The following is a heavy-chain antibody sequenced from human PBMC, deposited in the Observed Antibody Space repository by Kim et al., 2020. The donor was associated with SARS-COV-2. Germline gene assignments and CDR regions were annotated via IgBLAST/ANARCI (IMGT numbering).Heavy chain of an antibody. CDR3: AKEDIVVVVAAPGDAFDI. CDR1: GFTFSSYA. Sequence: GGSLRLSCAASGFTFSSYAMSWVRQAPGKGLEWVSAISGSGGSTYYADSVKGRFTISRDNSKNTLYLQMNSLRAEDTAVYYCAKEDIVVVVAAPGDAFDIWGQGTMVTVSS. V-gene: IGHV3-23*01. CDR2: ISGSGGST. J-gene: IGHJ3*02. D-gene: IGHD2-15*01.